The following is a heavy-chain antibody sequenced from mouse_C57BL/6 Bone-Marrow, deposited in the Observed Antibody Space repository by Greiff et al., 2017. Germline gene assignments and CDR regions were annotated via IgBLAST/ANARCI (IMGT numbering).Heavy chain of an antibody. J-gene: IGHJ4*01. CDR3: ARRGIYGNYILYAMDY. D-gene: IGHD2-1*01. CDR2: IYPRDGST. V-gene: IGHV1-85*01. CDR1: GYTFTSYD. Sequence: QVQLQQSGPELVKPGASVKLSCKASGYTFTSYDINWVKQRPGQGLEWIGWIYPRDGSTKYNEKFKGKATLTVDTSSSTAYMELHSLTSEDSAVYFCARRGIYGNYILYAMDYWGQGTSVTVSS.